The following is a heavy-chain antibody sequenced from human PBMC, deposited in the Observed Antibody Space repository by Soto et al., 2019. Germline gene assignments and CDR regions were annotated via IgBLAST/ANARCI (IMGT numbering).Heavy chain of an antibody. J-gene: IGHJ6*03. CDR1: GGSFSGYY. CDR2: INHSGST. Sequence: SETLSLTCAVYGGSFSGYYWSWIRQPPGKGLEWIGEINHSGSTNYNPSLKSRVTISVDTSKNQFSLKLSSVTAADTAVYYCARRHDFWSGSSYYDMDVWGKGTTVTVSS. V-gene: IGHV4-34*01. CDR3: ARRHDFWSGSSYYDMDV. D-gene: IGHD3-3*01.